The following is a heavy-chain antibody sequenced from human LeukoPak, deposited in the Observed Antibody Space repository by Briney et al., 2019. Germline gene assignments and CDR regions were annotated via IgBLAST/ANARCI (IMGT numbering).Heavy chain of an antibody. D-gene: IGHD2-15*01. V-gene: IGHV3-66*01. CDR1: GFTVSSNY. J-gene: IGHJ5*02. Sequence: GGSLRLSCAASGFTVSSNYMSWVRQAPGKGLEWVSVIYSGGSTYYADSVKGRFTISRDNSENTLYLQMNSLRAEDTAVYYCARTYCSGGSCYSGWFDPWGQGTLVTVSS. CDR3: ARTYCSGGSCYSGWFDP. CDR2: IYSGGST.